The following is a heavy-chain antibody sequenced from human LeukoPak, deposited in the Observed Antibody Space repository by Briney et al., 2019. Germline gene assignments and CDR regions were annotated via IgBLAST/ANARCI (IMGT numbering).Heavy chain of an antibody. CDR3: ASVVPAVRGGFDP. D-gene: IGHD2-2*01. Sequence: PSETLSLTCTVSGGSISSYYWSWIRQPPGKGLEWIGYIYYGGSTNYNPSLKSRVTISVDTSKNQFSLKLSSVTAADTAVYYCASVVPAVRGGFDPWGQGTLVTVSS. CDR1: GGSISSYY. CDR2: IYYGGST. J-gene: IGHJ5*02. V-gene: IGHV4-59*01.